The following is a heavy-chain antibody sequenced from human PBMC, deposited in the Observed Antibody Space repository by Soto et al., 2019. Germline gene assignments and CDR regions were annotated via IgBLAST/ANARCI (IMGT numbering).Heavy chain of an antibody. J-gene: IGHJ4*02. CDR3: ARETDGTTFDY. V-gene: IGHV5-51*01. Sequence: GESLKISCKGSGYSFTSYWIGWVRQMPGKGLEWMAIIHPGDSDTRYSPSFQGLVTVSADRSINTAYLHWSSLKASDTAMYYCARETDGTTFDYWRQRTMVTVSS. CDR1: GYSFTSYW. CDR2: IHPGDSDT. D-gene: IGHD1-7*01.